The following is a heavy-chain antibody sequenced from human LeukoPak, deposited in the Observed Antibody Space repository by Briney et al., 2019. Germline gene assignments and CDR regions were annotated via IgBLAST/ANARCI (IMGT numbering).Heavy chain of an antibody. D-gene: IGHD1-26*01. J-gene: IGHJ6*02. CDR2: IRSKAYGGTT. CDR3: TRLRIGAVYYGMDV. Sequence: PGGSLRLSCTACGFTFGDYAMSGVRQAPGKGLEWVGFIRSKAYGGTTEYAASVKGRFTISRDDSKSIAYLQMNSLKTEDTAVYFCTRLRIGAVYYGMDVWGQGTTVTVSS. CDR1: GFTFGDYA. V-gene: IGHV3-49*04.